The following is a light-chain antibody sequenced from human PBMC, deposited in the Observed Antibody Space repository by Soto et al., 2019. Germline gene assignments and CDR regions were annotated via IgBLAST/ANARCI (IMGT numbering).Light chain of an antibody. J-gene: IGKJ3*01. Sequence: EIVLTQSPGTLSLSPGERATLSCRASQSVSSSYLAWYQQKPGQAPRLLIYGASSRATGIPDRFSGSGSGTDFTLTISRLEPEDFAVYYCQQYGNSVFTFGPGTKVDFK. CDR3: QQYGNSVFT. CDR1: QSVSSSY. V-gene: IGKV3-20*01. CDR2: GAS.